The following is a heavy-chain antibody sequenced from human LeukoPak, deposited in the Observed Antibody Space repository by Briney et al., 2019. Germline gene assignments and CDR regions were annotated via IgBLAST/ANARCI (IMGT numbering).Heavy chain of an antibody. CDR2: IYYSGIT. CDR1: GGSISSYY. Sequence: SETLSLTCTVSGGSISSYYWSWIRQPPGKGLEWIGYIYYSGITNYNPSLKSRVTISVDTSKNQFSLKLSSVTAADTAVYYCARDKGYSSSHWGQGTLVTVSS. D-gene: IGHD6-19*01. CDR3: ARDKGYSSSH. J-gene: IGHJ4*02. V-gene: IGHV4-59*01.